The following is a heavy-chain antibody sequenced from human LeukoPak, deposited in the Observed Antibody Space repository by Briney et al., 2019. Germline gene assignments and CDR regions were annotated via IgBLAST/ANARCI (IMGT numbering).Heavy chain of an antibody. V-gene: IGHV3-23*01. CDR1: GFTFSSYA. Sequence: QTGGSLRLSCAASGFTFSSYAMSWVRQAPGKGLEWVSAISGSGGSTYYADSVKGRFTISRDNSKNTLYLQMNSLRAEDTAVYYCAKDQHRIVGALPSGYWGQGTLVTVSS. CDR2: ISGSGGST. CDR3: AKDQHRIVGALPSGY. J-gene: IGHJ4*02. D-gene: IGHD1-26*01.